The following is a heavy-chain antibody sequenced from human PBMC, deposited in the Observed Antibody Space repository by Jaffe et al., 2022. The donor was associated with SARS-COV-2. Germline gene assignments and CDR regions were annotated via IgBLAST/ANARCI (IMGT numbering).Heavy chain of an antibody. D-gene: IGHD4-17*01. CDR1: GGSISSYY. CDR2: IYYSGST. V-gene: IGHV4-59*01. Sequence: QVQLQESGPGLVKPSETLSLTCTVSGGSISSYYWSWIRQPPGKGLEWIGYIYYSGSTNYNPSLKSRVTISVDTSKNQFSLKLSSVTAADTAVYYCARDAPADYWGQGTLVTVSS. J-gene: IGHJ4*02. CDR3: ARDAPADY.